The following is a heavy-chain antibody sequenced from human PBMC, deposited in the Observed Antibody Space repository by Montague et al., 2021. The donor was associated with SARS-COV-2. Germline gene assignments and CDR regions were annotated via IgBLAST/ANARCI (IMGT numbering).Heavy chain of an antibody. CDR3: ARAGEDYYYDSSGFLY. V-gene: IGHV3-48*03. J-gene: IGHJ4*02. D-gene: IGHD3-22*01. CDR2: ISNSGDTK. CDR1: GFIFSSYE. Sequence: PLRLSCAASGFIFSSYEMNLFRQAPVKGLEWVSYISNSGDTKYYSDSVKGRFTISRDNAKNSLCLQMSSLRAEDTAVYYCARAGEDYYYDSSGFLYWGQGILVTVSS.